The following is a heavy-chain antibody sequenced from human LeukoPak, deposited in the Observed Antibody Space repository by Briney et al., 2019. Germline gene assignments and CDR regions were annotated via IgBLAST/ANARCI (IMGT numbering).Heavy chain of an antibody. CDR1: GGSISSSSYY. J-gene: IGHJ4*02. D-gene: IGHD3-9*01. Sequence: SETLSLTCTVSGGSISSSSYYWGWIRQPPGKGLEWIGSIYYSGSTYYNPSLKSRVTISVDTSKNQFSLKLSSVTAADTAVYYCARANVDYDILTGYFLRGFDYWGQGTLVTVSS. CDR2: IYYSGST. V-gene: IGHV4-39*07. CDR3: ARANVDYDILTGYFLRGFDY.